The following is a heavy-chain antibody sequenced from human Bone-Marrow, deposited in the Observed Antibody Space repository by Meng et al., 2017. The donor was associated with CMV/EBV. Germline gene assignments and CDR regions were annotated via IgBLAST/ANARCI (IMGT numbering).Heavy chain of an antibody. D-gene: IGHD6-19*01. V-gene: IGHV4-59*08. Sequence: GSLRLSCTVSGGSISSYYWSWIRQPPGKGLGWIGYIYYSGSTNYNPSLKSRVTISVDTSKNQFSLKLSSVTAADTAVYYCARVENSGSGWYFSRYYYYYGMDVWGQGTTVTVSS. CDR2: IYYSGST. CDR3: ARVENSGSGWYFSRYYYYYGMDV. J-gene: IGHJ6*02. CDR1: GGSISSYY.